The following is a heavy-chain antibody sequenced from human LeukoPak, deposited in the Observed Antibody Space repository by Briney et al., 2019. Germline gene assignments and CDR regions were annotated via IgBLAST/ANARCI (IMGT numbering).Heavy chain of an antibody. CDR3: ARDRSGYWGQYVVNWFDP. CDR1: GFTFSSYW. Sequence: GGSLRLSCAASGFTFSSYWMSWVRQAPGKGLEWVANIKQDGSEEYYVDSVKGRFTISRDNAKNSLYLQMNSLRAEDTAVYYCARDRSGYWGQYVVNWFDPWGQGTLVTVSS. J-gene: IGHJ5*02. V-gene: IGHV3-7*01. D-gene: IGHD3-22*01. CDR2: IKQDGSEE.